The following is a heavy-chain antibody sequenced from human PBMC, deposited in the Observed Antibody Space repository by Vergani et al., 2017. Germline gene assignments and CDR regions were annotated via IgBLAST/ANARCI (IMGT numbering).Heavy chain of an antibody. J-gene: IGHJ4*02. D-gene: IGHD6-13*01. CDR3: AGEETGIAAAGIDY. CDR2: IWYDGSNK. CDR1: GFTFSSYG. V-gene: IGHV3-33*01. Sequence: QVQLVESGGGVVQPGRSLRLSCAASGFTFSSYGMHWVRQAPGKGLEWVAVIWYDGSNKYYADSVKGRFTSSRDNSKNTLYLQMNSLRAEDTAVYYCAGEETGIAAAGIDYWGQGTLVTVSS.